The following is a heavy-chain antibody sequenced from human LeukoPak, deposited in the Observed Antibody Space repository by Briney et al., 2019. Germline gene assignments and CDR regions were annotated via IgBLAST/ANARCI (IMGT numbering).Heavy chain of an antibody. CDR2: IIPILGIA. J-gene: IGHJ4*02. D-gene: IGHD5-18*01. CDR1: GGTFSSYT. CDR3: ARVEGGPHSRAMVDY. V-gene: IGHV1-69*02. Sequence: GSSVKVSCKASGGTFSSYTISWMRQAPGQGLEWMGRIIPILGIANYAQRFQGRVTITADKSTSTAYMELSSLRSEDTAVYYCARVEGGPHSRAMVDYWGQGTLATVSS.